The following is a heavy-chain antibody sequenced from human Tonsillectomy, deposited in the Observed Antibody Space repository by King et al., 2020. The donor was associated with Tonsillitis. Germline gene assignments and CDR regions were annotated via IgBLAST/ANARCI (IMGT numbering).Heavy chain of an antibody. Sequence: VQLQQWGAGLLKPSETLYLTCAVDGGAFSGYDWSWIRQPPGKGLEWFVEIKHSGSTNYNQSLKSRVTIAVDTSKNQFSRRLTSVTAADTAVYYCARGYSSSWYVDYWGQGTLVTVSS. CDR1: GGAFSGYD. D-gene: IGHD6-13*01. CDR3: ARGYSSSWYVDY. V-gene: IGHV4-34*01. J-gene: IGHJ4*02. CDR2: IKHSGST.